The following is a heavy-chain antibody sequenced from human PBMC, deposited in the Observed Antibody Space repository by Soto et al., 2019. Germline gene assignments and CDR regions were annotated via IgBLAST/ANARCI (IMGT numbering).Heavy chain of an antibody. CDR3: AKELVEMKAYFFDY. D-gene: IGHD6-6*01. J-gene: IGHJ4*02. CDR1: GFTFSSYA. CDR2: ISDSGGST. V-gene: IGHV3-23*01. Sequence: QTVGSLRLSCAASGFTFSSYAMSWVRQAPGKGLEWVSAISDSGGSTYYTDSVKGRFTISRDTSKNTLYLLTNSLRAADTAVYYCAKELVEMKAYFFDYWGQGTLVTVSS.